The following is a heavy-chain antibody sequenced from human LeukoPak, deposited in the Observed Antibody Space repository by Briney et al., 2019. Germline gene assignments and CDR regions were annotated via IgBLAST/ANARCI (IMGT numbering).Heavy chain of an antibody. CDR2: ISYDGSNK. D-gene: IGHD4-17*01. V-gene: IGHV3-30*04. Sequence: GGSLRLSCAASGFTFSSYAMHWVRQAPGKGLEWVAVISYDGSNKYYADSVKGRFTISRDNSKNTLYLQMNSLRAEDTAVYYCACATVTTYYGMDVWGQGTTVTVSS. J-gene: IGHJ6*02. CDR3: ACATVTTYYGMDV. CDR1: GFTFSSYA.